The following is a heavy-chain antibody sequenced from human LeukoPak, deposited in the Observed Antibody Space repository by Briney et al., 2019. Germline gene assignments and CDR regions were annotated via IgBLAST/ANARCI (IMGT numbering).Heavy chain of an antibody. CDR3: ARAGDGYNSSDY. CDR1: GFTFSSYA. J-gene: IGHJ4*02. Sequence: PGGSLRLSCAASGFTFSSYAMHWVRQAPGQGLEWMGGFIPIFGTANYAQKFQGRVTITADESTSTAYMELSSLRSEDTAVYYCARAGDGYNSSDYWGQGTLVTVSS. CDR2: FIPIFGTA. V-gene: IGHV1-69*01. D-gene: IGHD5-24*01.